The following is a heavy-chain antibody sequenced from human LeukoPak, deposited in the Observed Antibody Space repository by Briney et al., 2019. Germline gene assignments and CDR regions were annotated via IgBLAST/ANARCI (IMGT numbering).Heavy chain of an antibody. CDR3: GRDALVGYFSYYYMDV. CDR1: GGSISSHY. D-gene: IGHD2-15*01. V-gene: IGHV4-59*11. CDR2: ISNSGST. Sequence: SETLSLTCTVSGGSISSHYWTWIRQSPVKGLEWIGDISNSGSTSYNPSLESRVTISIDTSKNQFSLKLSSVTAADTAVYYCGRDALVGYFSYYYMDVWGKGTTVTVSS. J-gene: IGHJ6*03.